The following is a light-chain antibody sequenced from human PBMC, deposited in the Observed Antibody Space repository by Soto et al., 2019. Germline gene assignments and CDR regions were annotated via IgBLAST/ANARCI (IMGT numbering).Light chain of an antibody. J-gene: IGKJ2*01. CDR2: GAS. V-gene: IGKV3-20*01. CDR3: QQCNSFPNT. Sequence: PGERATLSCRASQSVSSNYLAWYQQKPGQAPRLLIYGASSRATGIPDRFSGSGSGTDFTLTISSLEPEDFAVYYCQQCNSFPNTFGQGTKLEIK. CDR1: QSVSSNY.